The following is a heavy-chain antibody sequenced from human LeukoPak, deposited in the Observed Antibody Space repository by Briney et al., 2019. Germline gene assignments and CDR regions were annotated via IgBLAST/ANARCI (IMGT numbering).Heavy chain of an antibody. CDR3: ARGRITIFGVDNRDIYYYYGMDV. CDR1: GGTFSSYA. D-gene: IGHD3-3*01. CDR2: INPSGGST. J-gene: IGHJ6*02. V-gene: IGHV1-46*01. Sequence: ASVKVSCKASGGTFSSYAISWVRQAPGQGLEWMGIINPSGGSTSYAQKFQGRVTTTRDTSTSTVYMELSSLRSEDTAVYYCARGRITIFGVDNRDIYYYYGMDVWGQGTTVTVSS.